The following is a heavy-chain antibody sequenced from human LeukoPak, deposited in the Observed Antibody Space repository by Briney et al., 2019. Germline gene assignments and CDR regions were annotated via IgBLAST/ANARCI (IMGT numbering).Heavy chain of an antibody. J-gene: IGHJ4*02. Sequence: GESLKISCKGSGYSFTSYWIGWVRQMPGKGLEWMGIIYPGDSDTRYSPSFQGQVTISADKSISTAYLQWSSLKASDTAMCYCARHRPRRFGEYDYWGQGTLVTVSS. CDR3: ARHRPRRFGEYDY. V-gene: IGHV5-51*01. CDR1: GYSFTSYW. D-gene: IGHD3-10*01. CDR2: IYPGDSDT.